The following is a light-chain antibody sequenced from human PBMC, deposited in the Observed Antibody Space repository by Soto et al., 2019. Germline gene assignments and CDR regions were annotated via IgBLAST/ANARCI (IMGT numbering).Light chain of an antibody. CDR3: QQYNSMLS. J-gene: IGKJ4*01. V-gene: IGKV1-33*01. CDR2: DAS. CDR1: HDVSRN. Sequence: DIQMTQSPSSLSASEGDRVTITCQSSHDVSRNLNWFQQKPGEAPQLLIYDASNLERGVPSRFSGSGSGTDFTLTSSSLQPEDVATYDCQQYNSMLSFGGGTEVEIK.